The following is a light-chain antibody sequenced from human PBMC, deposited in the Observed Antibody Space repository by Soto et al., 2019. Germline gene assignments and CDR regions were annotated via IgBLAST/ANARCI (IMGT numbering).Light chain of an antibody. CDR3: AAWDDRLDVYV. CDR2: STS. V-gene: IGLV1-44*01. Sequence: QSVLTQPPSASGTPGQIVAISCSGSSSNIGSNTVTWYQQLPGTAPKLLIYSTSQRSSGVPGRFSGSKSGASASLSISGLQSEDEADSYCAAWDDRLDVYVLGKGTKVTVL. CDR1: SSNIGSNT. J-gene: IGLJ1*01.